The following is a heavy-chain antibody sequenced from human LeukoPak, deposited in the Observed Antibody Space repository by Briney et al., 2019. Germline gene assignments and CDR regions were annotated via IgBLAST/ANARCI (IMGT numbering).Heavy chain of an antibody. CDR1: GGSISSSSYY. J-gene: IGHJ6*03. Sequence: SETLSLTCTVSGGSISSSSYYWGWIRQPPGKGLEWIGSIYYSGSTYYNPSLKSRVTISVDTSKNQFSLKLSSVTAADTAVYYCARHRAGTPDYYYYMVVWGKGTTVTVSS. CDR3: ARHRAGTPDYYYYMVV. CDR2: IYYSGST. V-gene: IGHV4-39*01. D-gene: IGHD1-1*01.